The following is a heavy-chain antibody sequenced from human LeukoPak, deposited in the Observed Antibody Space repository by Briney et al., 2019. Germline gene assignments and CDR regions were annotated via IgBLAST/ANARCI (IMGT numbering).Heavy chain of an antibody. V-gene: IGHV1-69*01. Sequence: SAKVSCKASGGTFSSYAISWVRQAPGQGLEWMGGIIPIFGTANYAQKFQGRVTITADESTSTAYMELSSLRSEDTAVYYCARADCSGGSCYRYYYYGMDVWGKGTTVTVSS. CDR1: GGTFSSYA. J-gene: IGHJ6*04. CDR2: IIPIFGTA. CDR3: ARADCSGGSCYRYYYYGMDV. D-gene: IGHD2-15*01.